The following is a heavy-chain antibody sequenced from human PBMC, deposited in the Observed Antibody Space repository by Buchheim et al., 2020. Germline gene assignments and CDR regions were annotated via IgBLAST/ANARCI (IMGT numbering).Heavy chain of an antibody. CDR2: ISYDGSSK. CDR3: AKGLGGGREFDYIWGTYRFYVY. Sequence: VQLVESGGGLVQPGGSLRLSCAASGFTFSSYSMNWVRQAPGKGLEWVAVISYDGSSKFYADSVRGRSTISRDNANNTLYLQVNSLRPEDTAVYYCAKGLGGGREFDYIWGTYRFYVYWGQGAL. V-gene: IGHV3-30*18. J-gene: IGHJ4*02. D-gene: IGHD3-16*02. CDR1: GFTFSSYS.